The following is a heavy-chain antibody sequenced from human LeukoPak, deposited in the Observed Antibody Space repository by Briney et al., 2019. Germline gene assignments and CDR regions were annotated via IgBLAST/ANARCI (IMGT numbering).Heavy chain of an antibody. V-gene: IGHV3-30-3*01. CDR2: ISYDGSNK. J-gene: IGHJ6*02. CDR1: GFTFNIYA. Sequence: GGSLRLSCAASGFTFNIYAIHWVRQAPGKGLEWVAVISYDGSNKYYADSVKGRFTISRDKSKNTLYLQMNSLRAEDTAVYYCARDRSEYYYYAMDVWGQGTTVTVSS. CDR3: ARDRSEYYYYAMDV. D-gene: IGHD2/OR15-2a*01.